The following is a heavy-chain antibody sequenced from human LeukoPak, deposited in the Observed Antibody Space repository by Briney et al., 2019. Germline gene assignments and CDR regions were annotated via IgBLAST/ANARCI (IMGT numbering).Heavy chain of an antibody. D-gene: IGHD3-22*01. V-gene: IGHV4-59*11. J-gene: IGHJ5*02. CDR2: IYYTGTT. Sequence: SETLSLTCTVSGGSIGSHYWTWIRQPPGKGLEWIGYIYYTGTTNYNPSFESRLTISVDTSKNQFSLKLRSVTAADTAVYYCARLRNYYDSSGYYSYWFDPWGQGTLVTVSS. CDR1: GGSIGSHY. CDR3: ARLRNYYDSSGYYSYWFDP.